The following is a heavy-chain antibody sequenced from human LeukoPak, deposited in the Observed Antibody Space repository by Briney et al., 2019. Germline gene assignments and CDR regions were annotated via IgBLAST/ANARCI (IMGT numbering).Heavy chain of an antibody. V-gene: IGHV1-2*02. J-gene: IGHJ4*02. D-gene: IGHD3-3*01. CDR3: ARTRFWSGGRNYFDY. CDR1: GYTFTGYY. CDR2: INPNSGGT. Sequence: ASVKVSCKASGYTFTGYYMHWVRQAPGQGLEWMGWINPNSGGTNYAQKFQGRVTMTRDTSISTAYMELSRLRSDDTAVYYCARTRFWSGGRNYFDYWGQGTLVTVSS.